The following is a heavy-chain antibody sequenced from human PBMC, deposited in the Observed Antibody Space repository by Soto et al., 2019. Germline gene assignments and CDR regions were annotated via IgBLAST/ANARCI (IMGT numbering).Heavy chain of an antibody. J-gene: IGHJ4*02. V-gene: IGHV1-69*05. CDR1: GYTFTSYG. D-gene: IGHD5-18*01. CDR2: INAIFGTA. CDR3: TTGYSYGFDY. Sequence: ASVKVSCKASGYTFTSYGISWVRQAPGQGLEWMGGINAIFGTANYAQKFQGRVTITTDESTSTAYMELSSLRSEDTAVYYCTTGYSYGFDYWGQGTLVTVCS.